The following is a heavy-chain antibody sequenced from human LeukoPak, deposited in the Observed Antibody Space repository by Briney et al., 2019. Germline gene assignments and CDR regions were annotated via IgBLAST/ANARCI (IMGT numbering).Heavy chain of an antibody. J-gene: IGHJ6*02. CDR1: GFTFNTYA. D-gene: IGHD3-10*01. CDR3: AKVAVWFAYSGMDV. Sequence: GGSLRLSCAASGFTFNTYAMNWVRQAPGKGLEWVSSISSSSSYIYYADSVKGRFTISRDNAKNSLYLQMNSLRAEDTAVYYCAKVAVWFAYSGMDVWGQGTTVTVSS. CDR2: ISSSSSYI. V-gene: IGHV3-21*01.